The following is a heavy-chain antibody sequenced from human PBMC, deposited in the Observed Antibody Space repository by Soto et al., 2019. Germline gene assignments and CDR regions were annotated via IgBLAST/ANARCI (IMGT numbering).Heavy chain of an antibody. Sequence: GESLKISCKGSGYDFTNYWIAWVRQMPGKGLEWMGIIYPGDSDTRYSPSFQGQVTISADKSISTAYVQWSSLKASDTAMYYCAKQDRAAGEDYWGQGTPVTVSS. J-gene: IGHJ4*02. CDR3: AKQDRAAGEDY. V-gene: IGHV5-51*01. CDR1: GYDFTNYW. D-gene: IGHD6-13*01. CDR2: IYPGDSDT.